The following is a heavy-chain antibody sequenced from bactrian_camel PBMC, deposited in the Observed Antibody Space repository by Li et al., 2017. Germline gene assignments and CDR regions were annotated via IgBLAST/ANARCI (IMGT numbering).Heavy chain of an antibody. J-gene: IGHJ4*01. Sequence: HVQLVESGGGSVQAGGSLLLSCTGSGFSFADAEMDWYRQAPGSECELVSTITPDGRTRYADFVKGRFTISLDNTKTTLYLQMNSLQPEDTAMYYCACRSGYVSRPLSETDYNYWGQGTQVTVS. CDR2: ITPDGRT. CDR3: ACRSGYVSRPLSETDYNY. CDR1: GFSFADAE. V-gene: IGHV3S55*01.